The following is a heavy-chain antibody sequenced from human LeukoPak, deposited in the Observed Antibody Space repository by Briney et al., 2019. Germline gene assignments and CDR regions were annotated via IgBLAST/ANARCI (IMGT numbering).Heavy chain of an antibody. J-gene: IGHJ6*02. CDR3: ARGSRFLEWLPFYYYYYGMDV. CDR2: ISGSGGST. Sequence: GGSLRLSCAASGFTFSSYAMSWVRQAPGKGLEWVSAISGSGGSTYYADSVKGRFTISRDNSKNTLYLQMNSLRAEDTAVYYCARGSRFLEWLPFYYYYYGMDVWGQGTTVTVSS. D-gene: IGHD3-3*01. CDR1: GFTFSSYA. V-gene: IGHV3-23*01.